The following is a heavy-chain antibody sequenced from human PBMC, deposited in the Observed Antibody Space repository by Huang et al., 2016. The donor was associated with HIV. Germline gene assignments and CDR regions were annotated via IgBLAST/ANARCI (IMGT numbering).Heavy chain of an antibody. J-gene: IGHJ4*02. D-gene: IGHD3-22*01. CDR1: GFSISSYW. V-gene: IGHV3-74*01. Sequence: EVQLVESGGGLVQPGGSLRLSCAASGFSISSYWMHWVRQAPGKGLVGGSRMKRDGSSTSYAESVKGRFTISRDNAKNTLYLQMNSLRAEDTAVYYCARDPRIQSWLNFFDYWGQGTLVSVSS. CDR3: ARDPRIQSWLNFFDY. CDR2: MKRDGSST.